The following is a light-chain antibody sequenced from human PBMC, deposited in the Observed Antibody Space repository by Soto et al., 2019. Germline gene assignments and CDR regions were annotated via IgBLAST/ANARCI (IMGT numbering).Light chain of an antibody. Sequence: QAVLTQSPSASASLGASVKLTCTLSSGHSSDAIAWHQQQPEKGPRYLMKLNSDGSHSKGDGIPDRFSGSSSGAERYLTISSLQSEDEADYYCQTWGTGVVFGGGTQLT. CDR3: QTWGTGVV. J-gene: IGLJ2*01. CDR1: SGHSSDA. CDR2: LNSDGSH. V-gene: IGLV4-69*01.